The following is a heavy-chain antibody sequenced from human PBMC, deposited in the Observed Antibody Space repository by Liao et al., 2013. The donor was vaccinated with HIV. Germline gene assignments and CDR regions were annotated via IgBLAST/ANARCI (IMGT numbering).Heavy chain of an antibody. Sequence: QVQLQESGPGLVKPSQTLSLTCTVSGGSISSGSYYWSWIRQPAGKGLEWIGRISTSGSSNYTPSLKSRLTISVDTSQNQFTLKLTSVTAADTAIYYCARGSKRRRAFDIWGLGTMVTVSS. CDR3: ARGSKRRRAFDI. D-gene: IGHD6-6*01. J-gene: IGHJ3*02. V-gene: IGHV4-61*02. CDR2: ISTSGSS. CDR1: GGSISSGSYY.